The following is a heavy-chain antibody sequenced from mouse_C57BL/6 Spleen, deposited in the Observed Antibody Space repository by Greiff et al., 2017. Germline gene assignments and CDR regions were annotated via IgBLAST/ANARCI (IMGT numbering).Heavy chain of an antibody. D-gene: IGHD3-3*01. CDR3: ARGWDVGHAMDY. V-gene: IGHV1-82*01. Sequence: VQLQQSGPELVKPGASVKISCKASGYAFSSSWMNWVKQRPGKGLEWIGRIYPGDGDTNYNGKFKGKATLTADKSSSTAYMQLSSLTSEDSAVYFCARGWDVGHAMDYWGQGTSVTGSS. CDR1: GYAFSSSW. J-gene: IGHJ4*01. CDR2: IYPGDGDT.